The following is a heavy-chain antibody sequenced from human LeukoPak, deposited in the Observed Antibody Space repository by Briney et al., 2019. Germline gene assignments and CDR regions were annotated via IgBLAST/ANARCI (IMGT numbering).Heavy chain of an antibody. V-gene: IGHV4-61*01. CDR3: AREKNLLPTD. Sequence: SETLSLTCTVSGGSVSSGSYYWSWIWQPPGKGLEWIGYIYYSGSTNYNPSLKSRVTISVDTSKNQFSLKLSSVTAADTAVYYCAREKNLLPTDWGQGTLVTVSS. CDR1: GGSVSSGSYY. CDR2: IYYSGST. J-gene: IGHJ4*02.